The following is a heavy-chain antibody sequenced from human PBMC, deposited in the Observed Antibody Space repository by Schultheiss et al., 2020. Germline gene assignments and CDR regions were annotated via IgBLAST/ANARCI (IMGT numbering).Heavy chain of an antibody. CDR1: GYTFTGYY. CDR2: INPNSGGT. V-gene: IGHV1-2*04. Sequence: ASVKVSCKASGYTFTGYYFHWVRQAPGQGLEWMGWINPNSGGTNYAQKFQGWVTMTRDTSISTAYMELSRLRSDDTAVYYCARGGTVTDIYYYYYYMDVWGKGTTVTVSS. J-gene: IGHJ6*03. CDR3: ARGGTVTDIYYYYYYMDV. D-gene: IGHD4-11*01.